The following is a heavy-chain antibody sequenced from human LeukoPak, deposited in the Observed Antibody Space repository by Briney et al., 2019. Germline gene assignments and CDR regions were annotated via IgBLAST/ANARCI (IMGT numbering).Heavy chain of an antibody. J-gene: IGHJ5*02. CDR1: GYTFTSYA. Sequence: ASVKVSCKASGYTFTSYAMHWVRQAPGQRLEWMGWINAGNGNTKYSQKFQGRVTITRDTSASTAYMELSSLRSEDTAVYYCARNRLVWYSSGLYHGWFDPWGQGTLVTVSS. V-gene: IGHV1-3*01. CDR3: ARNRLVWYSSGLYHGWFDP. CDR2: INAGNGNT. D-gene: IGHD6-19*01.